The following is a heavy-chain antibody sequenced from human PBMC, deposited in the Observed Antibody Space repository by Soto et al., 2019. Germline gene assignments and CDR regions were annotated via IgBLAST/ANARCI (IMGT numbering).Heavy chain of an antibody. J-gene: IGHJ3*02. CDR1: GFTFSSYE. CDR3: ARDGPLLGSSSSVGAFDI. CDR2: ISSSGSTI. D-gene: IGHD6-6*01. V-gene: IGHV3-48*03. Sequence: EVQLVESGGGLVQPGGSLRLSCAASGFTFSSYEMNWVRQAPGKGLEWVSYISSSGSTIYYADSVKGRSTISRDNAKNSLYLQMNSLRAEDTAVYYCARDGPLLGSSSSVGAFDIWGQGTMVTVSS.